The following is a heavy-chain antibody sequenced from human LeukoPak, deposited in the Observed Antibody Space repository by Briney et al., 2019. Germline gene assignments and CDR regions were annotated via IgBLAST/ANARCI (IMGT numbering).Heavy chain of an antibody. CDR3: AKAYSSSWSGAFDI. Sequence: GGSLRLSCAASGFTSSNYGMHWVRQAPGKGLEWVAFIRYDGSNKYYADSVKGRFTISRDNSKNTLYLQMNSLRAEDTAVYYCAKAYSSSWSGAFDIWGQGTMVTVSS. D-gene: IGHD6-13*01. CDR2: IRYDGSNK. V-gene: IGHV3-30*02. J-gene: IGHJ3*02. CDR1: GFTSSNYG.